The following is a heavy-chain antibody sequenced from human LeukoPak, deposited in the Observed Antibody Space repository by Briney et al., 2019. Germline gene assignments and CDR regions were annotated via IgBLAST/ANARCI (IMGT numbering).Heavy chain of an antibody. CDR3: ARVGCSGGSCYRLRYYMDV. D-gene: IGHD2-15*01. Sequence: SETLSLTCTVSGGSISSSSYYWGWIRQPPGKGLEWIGSIYYSGSTYCKPSLKSRLTISVDTSKNQFSLNLSSVTAADTAVYYCARVGCSGGSCYRLRYYMDVWGKGTTVTVSS. CDR2: IYYSGST. CDR1: GGSISSSSYY. V-gene: IGHV4-39*07. J-gene: IGHJ6*03.